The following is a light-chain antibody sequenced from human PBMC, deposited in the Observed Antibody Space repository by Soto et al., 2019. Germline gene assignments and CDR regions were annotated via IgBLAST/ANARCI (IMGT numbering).Light chain of an antibody. V-gene: IGKV1-39*01. Sequence: DIQMTQYPSALSASVEDRVTITCRASQSISNYLSWYQQKPGKAPKALIYAASSLQSGVPSRFSAVGSGRDFTLTISSVQPEDFATYYCQQSYRTPTFGQGTRLEI. J-gene: IGKJ5*01. CDR3: QQSYRTPT. CDR1: QSISNY. CDR2: AAS.